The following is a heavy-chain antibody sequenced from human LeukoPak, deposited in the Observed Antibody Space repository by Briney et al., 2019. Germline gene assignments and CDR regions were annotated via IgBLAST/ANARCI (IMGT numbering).Heavy chain of an antibody. V-gene: IGHV4-34*12. J-gene: IGHJ5*02. CDR1: GGSLSGYY. CDR2: VIQSGTT. D-gene: IGHD3-3*01. CDR3: ARRTIFGVVHQPCWFDP. Sequence: NPSGTLSPTCAADGGSLSGYYWTWIRQSPDKGLEWIGEVIQSGTTTSNPSLKSRLSMSLDTSKKQFSLNLASVTGADTAVYYCARRTIFGVVHQPCWFDPWGQGTPVTVSS.